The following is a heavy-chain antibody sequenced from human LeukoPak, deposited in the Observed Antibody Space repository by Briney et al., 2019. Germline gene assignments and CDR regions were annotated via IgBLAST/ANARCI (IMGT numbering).Heavy chain of an antibody. Sequence: GASVKVSCKASTYTFTSNGISWVRQVPGQGLEWMGWISAYNGNTNYAQKFQGRVTMTTDTSTSTGYMELRSLRSDDTAVYYCARDQQWLDPARHGFDYWGQGTLVTVSS. V-gene: IGHV1-18*01. J-gene: IGHJ4*02. CDR1: TYTFTSNG. CDR3: ARDQQWLDPARHGFDY. D-gene: IGHD6-19*01. CDR2: ISAYNGNT.